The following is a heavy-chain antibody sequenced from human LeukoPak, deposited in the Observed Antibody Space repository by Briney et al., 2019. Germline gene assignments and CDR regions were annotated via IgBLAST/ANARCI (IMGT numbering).Heavy chain of an antibody. CDR3: PRQVHLTVQGYYYYGMDV. J-gene: IGHJ6*02. CDR2: IYYSGST. Sequence: PSETLSLTCTVSGGSISSSSYYWGWIRQPPGKGLEWIGSIYYSGSTYYNPSLKSRVTISVDTSKNQFSLKLSSVTAADTAVYYTPRQVHLTVQGYYYYGMDVWGQGTTVTVSS. CDR1: GGSISSSSYY. D-gene: IGHD3-9*01. V-gene: IGHV4-39*01.